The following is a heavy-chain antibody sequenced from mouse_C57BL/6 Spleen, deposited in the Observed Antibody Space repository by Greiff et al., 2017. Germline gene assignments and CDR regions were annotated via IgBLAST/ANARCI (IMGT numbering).Heavy chain of an antibody. CDR2: IRNKANGYTT. CDR3: ARYSTPFDY. V-gene: IGHV7-3*01. CDR1: GFTFTDYY. J-gene: IGHJ2*01. Sequence: EVKLQESGGGLVQPGGSLSLSCAASGFTFTDYYMSWVRQPPGKALEWLGFIRNKANGYTTEYSASVKGRFTISRDNSQSILYLQMNALRAEDSATYYCARYSTPFDYWGQGTTLTVSS.